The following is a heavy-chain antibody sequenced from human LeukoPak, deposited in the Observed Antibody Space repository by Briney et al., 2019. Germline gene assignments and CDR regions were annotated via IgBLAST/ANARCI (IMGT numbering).Heavy chain of an antibody. Sequence: PGGSLRLSCAASGFTFSSYAMQWVRQAPGKGLEYVSAISSNGGSTYYANSVKGRFTISRDNSKNTLYLQMGSLRAEDMAVYYCARDGGSGWSNDAFDIWGQGTMVTVSS. CDR2: ISSNGGST. V-gene: IGHV3-64*01. J-gene: IGHJ3*02. CDR1: GFTFSSYA. CDR3: ARDGGSGWSNDAFDI. D-gene: IGHD6-19*01.